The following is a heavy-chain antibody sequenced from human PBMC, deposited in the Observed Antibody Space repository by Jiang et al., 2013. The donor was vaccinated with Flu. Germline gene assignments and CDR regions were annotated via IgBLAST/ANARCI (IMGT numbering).Heavy chain of an antibody. CDR3: ARDPGPYYYDSSGRLLDYYGMDV. J-gene: IGHJ6*02. Sequence: VQLVESGPGLVKPSETLSLTCTVSGGSISSYYWSWIRQPPGKGLEWIGYIYYSGSTNYNPSLKSRVTISVDTSKNQFSLKLSSVTAADTAVYYCARDPGPYYYDSSGRLLDYYGMDVWGQGTTVTVSS. CDR2: IYYSGST. D-gene: IGHD3-22*01. CDR1: GGSISSYY. V-gene: IGHV4-59*01.